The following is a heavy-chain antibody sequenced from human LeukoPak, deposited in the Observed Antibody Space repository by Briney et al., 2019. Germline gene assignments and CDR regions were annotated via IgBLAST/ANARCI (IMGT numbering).Heavy chain of an antibody. Sequence: PSETLSLTCTVSGYSISSGYYWGWIRQPPGKGLEWIGSIYHSGSTYYNPSLKSRVTISVDTSKNQFSLKLSSVTAADTAVYYCARGTDYGDFFDYWGQGTLVTVSS. D-gene: IGHD4-17*01. CDR3: ARGTDYGDFFDY. CDR1: GYSISSGYY. J-gene: IGHJ4*02. CDR2: IYHSGST. V-gene: IGHV4-38-2*02.